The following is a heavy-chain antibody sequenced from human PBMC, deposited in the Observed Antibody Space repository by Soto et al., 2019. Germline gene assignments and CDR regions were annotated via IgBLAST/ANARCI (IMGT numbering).Heavy chain of an antibody. CDR1: GFTFSSYG. D-gene: IGHD6-13*01. CDR2: IWYDGSNK. CDR3: ARDSSSWFRPVKSGMDV. V-gene: IGHV3-33*01. J-gene: IGHJ6*02. Sequence: PGGSLRLSCAASGFTFSSYGMHWVRQAPGKGLEWVAVIWYDGSNKYYADSVKGRFTISRDNSKNTLYLQMNSLRAEDTAVYYCARDSSSWFRPVKSGMDVWGQGTTVTVSS.